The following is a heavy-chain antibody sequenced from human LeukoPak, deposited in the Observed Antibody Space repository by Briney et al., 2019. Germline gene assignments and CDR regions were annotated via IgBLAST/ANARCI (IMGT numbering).Heavy chain of an antibody. D-gene: IGHD5-18*01. CDR3: ARSGYSYGQGGLPDY. V-gene: IGHV5-51*01. Sequence: GESLKISCKGSGYSFTSYWIGWARQMPGKGLEWMGIIYPGDSDTRYSPSFQGQVTISADKSISTAYLQWSSLKASDTAMYYCARSGYSYGQGGLPDYWGQGTLVTVSS. J-gene: IGHJ4*02. CDR1: GYSFTSYW. CDR2: IYPGDSDT.